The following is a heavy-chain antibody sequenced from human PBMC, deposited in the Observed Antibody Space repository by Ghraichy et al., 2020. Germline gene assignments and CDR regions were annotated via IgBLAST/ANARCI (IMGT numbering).Heavy chain of an antibody. J-gene: IGHJ3*02. CDR2: INQDGSKK. V-gene: IGHV3-7*01. CDR3: ARLDWCDDCSDAFDI. Sequence: AHINQDGSKKYYVDSVKGRFTLSRDNAKLSVYLQMNSLRAEDTALYYCARLDWCDDCSDAFDIWGQGTMVTVSS. D-gene: IGHD2-21*01.